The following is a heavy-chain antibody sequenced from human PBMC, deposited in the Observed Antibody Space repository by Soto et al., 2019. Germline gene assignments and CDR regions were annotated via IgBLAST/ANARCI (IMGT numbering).Heavy chain of an antibody. CDR3: ARERYDFWSGYYTEYYYYYGMDV. Sequence: PSATLSLTCTVSGGSISSGGYYWSWIRQHPGKGLEWIGYIYYSGSTYYNPSLKSRVTISVDTSKNQFSLKLSSMTAADTAVYYCARERYDFWSGYYTEYYYYYGMDVWGQGTTVTVSS. CDR2: IYYSGST. D-gene: IGHD3-3*01. J-gene: IGHJ6*02. CDR1: GGSISSGGYY. V-gene: IGHV4-31*03.